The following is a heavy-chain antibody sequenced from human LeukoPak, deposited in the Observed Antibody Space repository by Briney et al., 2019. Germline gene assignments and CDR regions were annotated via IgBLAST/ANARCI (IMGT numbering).Heavy chain of an antibody. CDR3: VGGDY. V-gene: IGHV3-7*01. Sequence: GGSLRLSCAASGFTFSRYWMSWLRQAPGKGLECVANINQDGSDKYYVDSVKGRFTISRDNTKNSLYLQMNSLRAEDTAVYYCVGGDYWGQGTLVTVSS. CDR1: GFTFSRYW. CDR2: INQDGSDK. J-gene: IGHJ4*02.